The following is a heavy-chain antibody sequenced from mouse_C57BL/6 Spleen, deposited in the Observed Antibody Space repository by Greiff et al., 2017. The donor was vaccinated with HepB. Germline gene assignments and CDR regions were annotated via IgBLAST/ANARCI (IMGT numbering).Heavy chain of an antibody. D-gene: IGHD1-1*01. CDR2: INYDGSST. Sequence: EVKLVESEGGLVQPGSSMKLSCTASGFTFSDYYMAWVRQVPEKGLEWVANINYDGSSTYYLDSLKSRFIISRDNAKNILYLQMSSLKSEDTATYYCAREGHYYGSSSSLMDYWGQGTSVTVSS. CDR1: GFTFSDYY. V-gene: IGHV5-16*01. J-gene: IGHJ4*01. CDR3: AREGHYYGSSSSLMDY.